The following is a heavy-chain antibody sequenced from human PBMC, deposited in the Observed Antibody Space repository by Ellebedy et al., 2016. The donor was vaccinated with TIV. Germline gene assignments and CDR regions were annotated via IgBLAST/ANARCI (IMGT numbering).Heavy chain of an antibody. V-gene: IGHV4-59*01. CDR1: GASISSYY. Sequence: MPSETLSLTCTVSGASISSYYWSWIRQPPGKGLEWIGYIDDSGSTNYNPSLKGRVTISVDSSKKHFSLKLTSVTAADTAVYFCARDQRGYTYGHNWFDPWGQGTLVTVSS. D-gene: IGHD5-18*01. CDR2: IDDSGST. CDR3: ARDQRGYTYGHNWFDP. J-gene: IGHJ5*02.